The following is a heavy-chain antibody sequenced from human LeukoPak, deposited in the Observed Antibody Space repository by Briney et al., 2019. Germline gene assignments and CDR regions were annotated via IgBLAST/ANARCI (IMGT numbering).Heavy chain of an antibody. CDR1: GITFGNNW. CDR3: ARDVPHNWFDT. V-gene: IGHV3-74*01. CDR2: INGDGGGA. Sequence: GGSLRLSCAASGITFGNNWMHWVRQGPGKGLVWVSRINGDGGGAICADSVKGRFTVSRDNAKNTLYLQMNSLRAEDTAVYYCARDVPHNWFDTWGQGTLVTVSS. J-gene: IGHJ5*02.